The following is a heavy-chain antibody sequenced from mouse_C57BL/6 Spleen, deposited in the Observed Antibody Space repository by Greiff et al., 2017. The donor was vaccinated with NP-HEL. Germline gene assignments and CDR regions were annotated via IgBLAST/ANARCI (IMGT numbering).Heavy chain of an antibody. CDR1: GYTFTTYP. CDR2: FHPYNDDT. CDR3: ARRYDYDALSFDY. D-gene: IGHD2-4*01. Sequence: VKLMESGAELVKPGASVKMSCKASGYTFTTYPIEWMKQNHGKSLEWIGNFHPYNDDTKYNEKFKGKATLTVEKSSSTVYLELSRLTSDDSAVYYCARRYDYDALSFDYWGQGTTLTVSS. J-gene: IGHJ2*01. V-gene: IGHV1-47*01.